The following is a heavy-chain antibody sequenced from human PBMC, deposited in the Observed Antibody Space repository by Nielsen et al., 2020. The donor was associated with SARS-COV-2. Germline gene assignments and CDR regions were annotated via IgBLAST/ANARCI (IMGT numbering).Heavy chain of an antibody. CDR2: ISSSSSTI. J-gene: IGHJ6*02. Sequence: WIRQPPGKGLEWVSYISSSSSTIYYADSVKGRFTVSRDNAKNSLYLQMNSLRAEDTALYYCARDRYCSRINCYRKPLDVWGQGTTVTVSS. V-gene: IGHV3-11*01. CDR3: ARDRYCSRINCYRKPLDV. D-gene: IGHD2-2*01.